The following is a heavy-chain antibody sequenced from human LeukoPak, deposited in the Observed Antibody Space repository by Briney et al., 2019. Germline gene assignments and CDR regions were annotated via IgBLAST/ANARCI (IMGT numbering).Heavy chain of an antibody. J-gene: IGHJ4*02. Sequence: SWTLSLTCTVSGGSISSYYWSWVRQPPGKGLEWSGYIYYTGSTNYNPSLKSRVNITVDTSKTQFSLKLSSVTAADTAVYYCARPRKDSSGWYNFDYWGQGTLVTVSS. CDR3: ARPRKDSSGWYNFDY. CDR1: GGSISSYY. D-gene: IGHD6-19*01. CDR2: IYYTGST. V-gene: IGHV4-59*12.